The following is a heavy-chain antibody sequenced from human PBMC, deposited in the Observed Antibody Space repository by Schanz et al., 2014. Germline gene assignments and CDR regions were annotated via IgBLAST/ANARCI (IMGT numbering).Heavy chain of an antibody. CDR1: GFSFTTYA. D-gene: IGHD3-10*01. Sequence: EVQLLESGGGLVQPGGSLRLSCASSGFSFTTYAMSWVRQAPGKGLEWVSLISDSGDTAYYADSVKGRFTISRDNFKGALYLQMSSLRAEDTAVYYCAKGRFGELSAFDIWGQGTMVTVAS. CDR2: ISDSGDTA. CDR3: AKGRFGELSAFDI. J-gene: IGHJ3*02. V-gene: IGHV3-23*01.